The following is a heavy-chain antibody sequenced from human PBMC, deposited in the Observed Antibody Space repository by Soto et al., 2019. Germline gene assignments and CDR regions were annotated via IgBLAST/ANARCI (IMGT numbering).Heavy chain of an antibody. CDR1: RGTFSSYA. J-gene: IGHJ4*02. D-gene: IGHD3-16*01. V-gene: IGHV1-69*12. CDR3: ARGGDYFDY. Sequence: QVQLVQSGAEVKKPGSSVKVSCKASRGTFSSYAISWVRQAPGQGLEWMGGIIPIFGTANYAQKFQGRVTSTADEFTSIAYMELSSLRSDDTAVYYCARGGDYFDYWGQGTLVTVSS. CDR2: IIPIFGTA.